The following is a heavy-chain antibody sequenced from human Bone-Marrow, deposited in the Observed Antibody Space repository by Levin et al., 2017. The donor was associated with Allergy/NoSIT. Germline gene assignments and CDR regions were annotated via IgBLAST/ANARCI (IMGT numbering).Heavy chain of an antibody. V-gene: IGHV3-64D*06. CDR1: CLILRYFA. D-gene: IGHD1-26*01. J-gene: IGHJ4*02. CDR2: LLSPGGRP. Sequence: AGFSLLLSFSSSCLILRYFAMYWVRQANGPFLSSVSSLLSPGGRPSYADIVKGRFTISRDNSKNTLYLQMSSLRAEDTAVYYCVKSSSGTYDDWGQGTLVTVSS. CDR3: VKSSSGTYDD.